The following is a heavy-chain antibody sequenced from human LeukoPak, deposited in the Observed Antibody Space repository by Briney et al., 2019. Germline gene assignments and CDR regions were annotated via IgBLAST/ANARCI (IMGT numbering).Heavy chain of an antibody. CDR3: AKNYFYYYYMDV. Sequence: GGSLRLSCAASGFTFSDYYMSWIRQAPGKGLEWVSAISGSGGSTYYADSVKGRFTISRDNSKNTLYLQMNSLRAEDTAVYYCAKNYFYYYYMDVWGKGTTVTVSS. V-gene: IGHV3-23*01. J-gene: IGHJ6*03. CDR2: ISGSGGST. CDR1: GFTFSDYY.